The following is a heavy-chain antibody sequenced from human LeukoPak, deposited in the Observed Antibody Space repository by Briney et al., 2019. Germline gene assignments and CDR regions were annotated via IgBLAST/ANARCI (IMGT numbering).Heavy chain of an antibody. Sequence: ASVKVSCKVSGYTLTELSMHWVRQAPGKGLEWMGGFDPEDGETIYAQKFQGRVTITADESTSTACMELSSLRSEDTAVYYCVYGGNSDYWGQGTLVTVSS. CDR2: FDPEDGET. J-gene: IGHJ4*02. D-gene: IGHD4-23*01. CDR3: VYGGNSDY. CDR1: GYTLTELS. V-gene: IGHV1-24*01.